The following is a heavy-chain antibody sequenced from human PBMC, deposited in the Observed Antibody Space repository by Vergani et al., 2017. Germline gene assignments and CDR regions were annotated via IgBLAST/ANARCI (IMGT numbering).Heavy chain of an antibody. D-gene: IGHD3-22*01. V-gene: IGHV5-51*01. J-gene: IGHJ4*02. Sequence: EVQLVQSGAEVKKPGESLKISCQISGYSFTNYWIGWVRQMPGKGLEWMGIIHPADSDTRYSSSFQGQVTISVEKSISTAYLQRSSLRASDSSMYYCARLYGRDSSGSKYFDYWGQGTLVTVSS. CDR3: ARLYGRDSSGSKYFDY. CDR2: IHPADSDT. CDR1: GYSFTNYW.